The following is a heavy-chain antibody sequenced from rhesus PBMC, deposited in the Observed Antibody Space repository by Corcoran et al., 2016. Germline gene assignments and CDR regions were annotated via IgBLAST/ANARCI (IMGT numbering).Heavy chain of an antibody. CDR3: SIDQIKS. J-gene: IGHJ4*01. V-gene: IGHV3S22*01. CDR2: HRTKSDGGTS. CDR1: GFTFSETY. Sequence: EVQLVESGGGLVQPGGSLRLSCEASGFTFSETYMIWVRQDPGKGRKFEVFHRTKSDGGTSESASSVKGRFTISRGDSKNLGSLQMSSLKTEGTAVNYCSIDQIKSGGQGVLITVSS. D-gene: IGHD6-19*01.